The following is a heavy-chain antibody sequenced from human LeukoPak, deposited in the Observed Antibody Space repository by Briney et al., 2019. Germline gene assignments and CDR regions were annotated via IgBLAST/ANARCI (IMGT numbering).Heavy chain of an antibody. D-gene: IGHD2-21*01. CDR3: AKAPVTSCRGAYCYPFDS. CDR2: IYSGGST. V-gene: IGHV3-53*01. Sequence: PGGSLRLSCAASGFTVSSNYMNWVRQAPGKGLEWVSVIYSGGSTYYADSVKGRFTISRGNSKNTLYLHMKSLRAEDAAVYYCAKAPVTSCRGAYCYPFDSWGQGTVVTVSS. CDR1: GFTVSSNY. J-gene: IGHJ4*02.